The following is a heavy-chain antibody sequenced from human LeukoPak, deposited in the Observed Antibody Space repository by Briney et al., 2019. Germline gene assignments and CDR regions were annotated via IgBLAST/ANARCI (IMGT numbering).Heavy chain of an antibody. CDR1: GDSISSYY. CDR2: IYYSGST. V-gene: IGHV4-59*01. J-gene: IGHJ6*02. D-gene: IGHD2-2*01. Sequence: SETLSLTCTVSGDSISSYYWSWIRQPPGKGLEWIGYIYYSGSTNYNPSLKSRVTISVDTSKNQFSLKLSSVTAADTAVYYCARAGVAAAQDLRYYYYGMDVWGQGTTVTVSS. CDR3: ARAGVAAAQDLRYYYYGMDV.